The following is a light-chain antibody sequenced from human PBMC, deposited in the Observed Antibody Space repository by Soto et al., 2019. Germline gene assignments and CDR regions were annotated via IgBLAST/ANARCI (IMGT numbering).Light chain of an antibody. CDR2: DAS. Sequence: EIVLTQSPVTLSLSPGERATLSCRASQSVSSYLAWYQQKPGQAPRLLIYDASKRATGIPARFSGSGSGTDCTLTISSLEPEDFAVYYCQQSSKWPSTFGGGTKVEIK. J-gene: IGKJ4*01. CDR3: QQSSKWPST. V-gene: IGKV3-11*01. CDR1: QSVSSY.